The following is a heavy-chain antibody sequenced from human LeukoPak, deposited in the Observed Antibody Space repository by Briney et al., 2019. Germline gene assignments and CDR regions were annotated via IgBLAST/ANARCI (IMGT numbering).Heavy chain of an antibody. CDR2: ISYDGSKI. CDR1: GFTFSSYP. V-gene: IGHV3-30-3*01. CDR3: AKDAY. Sequence: GGSLRLSCAASGFTFSSYPLHWVRQAPGKGLEWVTLISYDGSKIYYADSVKGRFTISRDNSKNTLFLQMNSLRAEDTAVYYCAKDAYWGQGTLVTVSS. J-gene: IGHJ4*02.